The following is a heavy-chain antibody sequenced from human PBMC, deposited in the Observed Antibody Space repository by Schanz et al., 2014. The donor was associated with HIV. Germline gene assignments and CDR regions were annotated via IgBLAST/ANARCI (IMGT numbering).Heavy chain of an antibody. CDR2: ISDTGTTT. CDR1: GLSFNDAW. V-gene: IGHV3-11*01. CDR3: ARDQGYCAGSTCYSWYYFDS. J-gene: IGHJ4*02. Sequence: VQLVESGGGLVKPGGSLRLSCAASGLSFNDAWMTWIRQAPGKGLEWVSYISDTGTTTYYADSVNGRFTISRDNAKNSMFLQMNSLRVEDTAVYYCARDQGYCAGSTCYSWYYFDSWGQGTPVTVSS. D-gene: IGHD2-21*02.